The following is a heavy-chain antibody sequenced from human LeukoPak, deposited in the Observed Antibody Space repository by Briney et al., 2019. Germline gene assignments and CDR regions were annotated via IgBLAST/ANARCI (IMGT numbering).Heavy chain of an antibody. CDR3: ARDGYYYDSSGSIIWAYYYGMDV. V-gene: IGHV1-69*13. CDR2: IIPIFGTA. J-gene: IGHJ6*02. CDR1: GGTFSSYA. D-gene: IGHD3-22*01. Sequence: ASVKVSCKASGGTFSSYAISWVRQAPGQGLEWMGGIIPIFGTANYAQKSQGRVTITADESTSTAYLELSSLRSEDTAVYYCARDGYYYDSSGSIIWAYYYGMDVWGQGTTVTVSS.